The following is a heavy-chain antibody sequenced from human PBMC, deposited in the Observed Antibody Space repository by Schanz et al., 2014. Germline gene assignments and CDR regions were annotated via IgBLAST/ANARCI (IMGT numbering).Heavy chain of an antibody. D-gene: IGHD1-26*01. CDR3: ARRYSGRYCFDY. Sequence: EVQLVESGGGLVQPGGSLRLSCAASGFIFSNFAMEWVRQAPGKGLEWLSYISGSGNTIYYADSVKGRFTISRDNAKNSLTLQMDRLRAEDSAVYYCARRYSGRYCFDYWGQGTMVAVSS. V-gene: IGHV3-48*01. J-gene: IGHJ4*02. CDR2: ISGSGNTI. CDR1: GFIFSNFA.